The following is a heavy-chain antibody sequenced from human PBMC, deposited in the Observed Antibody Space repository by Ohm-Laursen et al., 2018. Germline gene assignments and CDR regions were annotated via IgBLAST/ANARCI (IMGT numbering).Heavy chain of an antibody. V-gene: IGHV3-7*01. D-gene: IGHD6-19*01. CDR3: AAGSGWLIDY. J-gene: IGHJ4*02. CDR2: IEQDGSEK. Sequence: SLRLSCTASGFTFSTYWMNWIRQAPGQGLEWVANIEQDGSEKNYVESVKGRFTISRDNAKNSLFLQLNALRAEDTAVYYCAAGSGWLIDYWGQGTLVTVSS. CDR1: GFTFSTYW.